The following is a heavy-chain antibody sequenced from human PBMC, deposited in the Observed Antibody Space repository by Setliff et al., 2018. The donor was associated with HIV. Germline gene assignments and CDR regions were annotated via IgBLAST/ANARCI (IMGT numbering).Heavy chain of an antibody. CDR2: IYPGDSDT. CDR1: GYSFTTNW. Sequence: PGESLKISCKASGYSFTTNWIGWARQMPGKGLEWMGIIYPGDSDTRYSPSFQGQVTISVDKSTSTAYLQWSSLKASDSAIYYCARHFGISYRSPFDPWGQGTLVTVSS. V-gene: IGHV5-51*01. CDR3: ARHFGISYRSPFDP. D-gene: IGHD3-3*01. J-gene: IGHJ5*02.